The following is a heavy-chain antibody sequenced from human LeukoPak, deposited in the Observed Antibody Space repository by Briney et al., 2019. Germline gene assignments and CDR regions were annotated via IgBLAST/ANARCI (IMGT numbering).Heavy chain of an antibody. CDR3: ARDWIIRTREDCFDP. CDR2: VSGYNDDT. Sequence: ASVKVSRKSSVYTFTSYGISWVRQAPGQGLEWMGWVSGYNDDTNYAQKFQGRVTMTTDTSTNTAYMELRSLRSDDTAVYYCARDWIIRTREDCFDPWGQGTPVTVSS. D-gene: IGHD1-20*01. J-gene: IGHJ5*02. V-gene: IGHV1-18*01. CDR1: VYTFTSYG.